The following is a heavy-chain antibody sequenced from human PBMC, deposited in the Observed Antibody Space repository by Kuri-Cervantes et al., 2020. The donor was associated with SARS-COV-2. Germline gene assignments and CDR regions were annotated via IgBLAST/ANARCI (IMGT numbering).Heavy chain of an antibody. CDR3: ARWTPFRRIVVISPGGAFDI. V-gene: IGHV1-2*04. CDR2: INPNSGGT. D-gene: IGHD3-22*01. Sequence: ASVKVSCKASGYTFTGYYMHWLRQAPGQGREWTGGINPNSGGTNYAQKFQGLVTMTRDTSISTVYMELSRLRSDDTAVYYCARWTPFRRIVVISPGGAFDIWGQGTMVTVSS. J-gene: IGHJ3*02. CDR1: GYTFTGYY.